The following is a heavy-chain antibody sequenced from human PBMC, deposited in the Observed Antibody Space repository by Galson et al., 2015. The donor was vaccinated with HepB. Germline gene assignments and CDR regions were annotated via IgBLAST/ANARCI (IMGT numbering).Heavy chain of an antibody. J-gene: IGHJ6*02. Sequence: SLRLSCAASGFTFSSYSMNWVRQASGKGLEWVGRIRSKANSYATAYAASVKGRFTISRDDSKNTAYLQMNSLKTEDTAVYYCTSYCSGGSCYDRDYYYYYGMDVWGQGTTVTVSS. CDR1: GFTFSSYS. V-gene: IGHV3-73*01. CDR2: IRSKANSYAT. CDR3: TSYCSGGSCYDRDYYYYYGMDV. D-gene: IGHD2-15*01.